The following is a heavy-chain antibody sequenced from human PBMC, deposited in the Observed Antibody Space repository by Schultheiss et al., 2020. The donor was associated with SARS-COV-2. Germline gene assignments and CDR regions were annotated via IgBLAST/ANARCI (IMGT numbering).Heavy chain of an antibody. J-gene: IGHJ5*02. CDR2: IYWNDDK. CDR1: GFSLSTSGVG. D-gene: IGHD3-10*01. Sequence: SGPTLLKPTPTLTLTCTFSGFSLSTSGVGVGWIRQPPGKALEWLALIYWNDDKRYSPSLKSRLTITKDTSKNQVVLTMTNMDPVDTATYYCAHRLAVRGVPTNNNWFDPWGQGTLVTVSS. CDR3: AHRLAVRGVPTNNNWFDP. V-gene: IGHV2-5*01.